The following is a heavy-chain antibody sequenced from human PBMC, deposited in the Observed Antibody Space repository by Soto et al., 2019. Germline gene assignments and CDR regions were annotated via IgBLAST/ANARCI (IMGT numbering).Heavy chain of an antibody. D-gene: IGHD3-22*01. J-gene: IGHJ4*02. V-gene: IGHV1-18*04. CDR3: ARDSYYDSSGYYGNDY. Sequence: ASVKVSCKASGYTFTSYGISWVRQAPGQGLEWMGWISACNGNTNYAQKLQGRVTMTTDTSTSTAYMELRSLRSDDTAVYYCARDSYYDSSGYYGNDYWGQGTLVTVSS. CDR1: GYTFTSYG. CDR2: ISACNGNT.